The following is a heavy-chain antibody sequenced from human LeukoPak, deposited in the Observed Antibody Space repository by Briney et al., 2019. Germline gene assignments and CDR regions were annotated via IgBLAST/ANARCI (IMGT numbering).Heavy chain of an antibody. J-gene: IGHJ4*02. Sequence: SETLSLTCAVYGGSFGLYYWSWIRQPPGKGLEWIGEINHSGSTNYNPSLKSRVTISLDTSKNQFSLKLSSVTAADTAVYYCARVPTHGRSSGWYEGVYWGQGTLVTVSS. CDR1: GGSFGLYY. CDR2: INHSGST. V-gene: IGHV4-34*01. D-gene: IGHD6-19*01. CDR3: ARVPTHGRSSGWYEGVY.